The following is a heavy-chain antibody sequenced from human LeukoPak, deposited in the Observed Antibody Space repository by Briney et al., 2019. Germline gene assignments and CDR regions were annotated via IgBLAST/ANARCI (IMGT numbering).Heavy chain of an antibody. D-gene: IGHD2-21*02. Sequence: GASVKVSCKASGYTFTSYYMHWVRQAPGQGLEWMGIINPSGGSTSYAQKFQGRVTMTRDTSTSTVYMELSSLRSEDTAVYYCARVSWCGGDCYPHYYYYGMDVWGQGTTVTVSS. CDR2: INPSGGST. V-gene: IGHV1-46*01. CDR1: GYTFTSYY. J-gene: IGHJ6*02. CDR3: ARVSWCGGDCYPHYYYYGMDV.